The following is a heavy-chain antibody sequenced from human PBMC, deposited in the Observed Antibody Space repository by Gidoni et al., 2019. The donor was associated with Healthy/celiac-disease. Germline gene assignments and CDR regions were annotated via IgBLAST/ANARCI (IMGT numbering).Heavy chain of an antibody. J-gene: IGHJ4*02. V-gene: IGHV3-23*01. CDR1: GFPFSSYA. CDR2: ISGSGGST. D-gene: IGHD3-22*01. Sequence: EVQLLESGGGLVQPGGSLRLSCSASGFPFSSYAMSWVRQAPGKGLEWVSAISGSGGSTYYADSVKGRFTISRDNSKNTLYLQMNSLRAEDTAVYYCAKGGGVVVITFDYWGQGTLVTVSS. CDR3: AKGGGVVVITFDY.